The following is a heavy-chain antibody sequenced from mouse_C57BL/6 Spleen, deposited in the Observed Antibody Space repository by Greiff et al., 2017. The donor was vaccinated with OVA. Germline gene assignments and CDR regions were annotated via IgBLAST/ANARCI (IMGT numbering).Heavy chain of an antibody. D-gene: IGHD2-4*01. CDR2: IYPRRGNT. CDR3: ARSGDYDGGDYYAMDY. J-gene: IGHJ4*01. Sequence: VQLQQSGAALARPGASVKLSCKASGYTFTSSGISWVKQRTGPGLEWIGEIYPRRGNTYYNEKFKGKATLTADKSSSTAYMGLRSLTSEDSAVYYCARSGDYDGGDYYAMDYWGQGTSVTVSS. V-gene: IGHV1-81*01. CDR1: GYTFTSSG.